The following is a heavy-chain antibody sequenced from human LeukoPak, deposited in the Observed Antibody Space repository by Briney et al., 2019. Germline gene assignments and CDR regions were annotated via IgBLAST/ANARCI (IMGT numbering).Heavy chain of an antibody. V-gene: IGHV3-74*01. J-gene: IGHJ4*02. CDR3: AKGGATICDN. CDR2: IKGDGSYT. D-gene: IGHD5-12*01. Sequence: GGSLRLSCAASGFTFSNYWMHWVRQAPVKGLVWVSRIKGDGSYTNYADSVKGRFTISRDNAKNTLYLQMNSLRAEDTAVYYCAKGGATICDNWGQGTLVTVSS. CDR1: GFTFSNYW.